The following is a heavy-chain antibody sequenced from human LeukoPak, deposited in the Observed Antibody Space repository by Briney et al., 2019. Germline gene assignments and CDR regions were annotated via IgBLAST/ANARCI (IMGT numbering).Heavy chain of an antibody. V-gene: IGHV3-64*01. CDR1: GFTFSTYS. D-gene: IGHD3-22*01. CDR2: ISKDGNIT. CDR3: ARGQHYYDSTIGGLYYFDY. J-gene: IGHJ4*02. Sequence: AGGSLRLSCAASGFTFSTYSMHWVRQAPGKGLECVSGISKDGNITYYANSVKDRFTISRDNSKNSLYLQMNSLRAEDTALYYCARGQHYYDSTIGGLYYFDYWGQGTLVTVSS.